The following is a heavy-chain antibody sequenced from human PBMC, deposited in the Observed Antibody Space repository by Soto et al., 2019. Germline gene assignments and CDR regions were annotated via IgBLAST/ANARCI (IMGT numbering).Heavy chain of an antibody. CDR2: ISSTTNYI. J-gene: IGHJ4*02. CDR3: ARESEDLNSNFDY. CDR1: GFTFTRYS. D-gene: IGHD1-1*01. Sequence: KPGGSLRLSCAASGFTFTRYSMNWVRQAPGKGLEWVSSISSTTNYIYYADSMKGRFTVSRDNAKNSVYLEMNSLGAEETAVYYCARESEDLNSNFDYWGQGTLVTVSS. V-gene: IGHV3-21*01.